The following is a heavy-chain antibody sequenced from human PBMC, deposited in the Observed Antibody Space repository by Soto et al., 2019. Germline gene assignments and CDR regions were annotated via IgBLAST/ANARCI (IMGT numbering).Heavy chain of an antibody. V-gene: IGHV4-59*01. CDR1: GGSISSYY. CDR3: ARLWGGSYPSIAAAGPFDY. J-gene: IGHJ4*02. D-gene: IGHD6-13*01. CDR2: IYYSGST. Sequence: PSETLSITCTVSGGSISSYYWSWIRQPPGKGLEWIGYIYYSGSTNYNPSLKSRVTISVDTSKNQFSLKLSSVTAADTAVYYCARLWGGSYPSIAAAGPFDYWGQGTLVTVSS.